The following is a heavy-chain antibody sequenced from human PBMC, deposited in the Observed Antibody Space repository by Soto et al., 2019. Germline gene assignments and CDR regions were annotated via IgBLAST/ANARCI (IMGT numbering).Heavy chain of an antibody. J-gene: IGHJ4*02. CDR1: GFTFSTYA. D-gene: IGHD2-2*02. V-gene: IGHV3-23*01. Sequence: VGSLRLSCAASGFTFSTYAMTWVRQAPGKGLEWVSSISGSGDFTFYSDSVQGRFTISRDNSENTVFLELKRLRAEDTAVYYCAKNTGRGLFFDSWGQGTLVTVSS. CDR3: AKNTGRGLFFDS. CDR2: ISGSGDFT.